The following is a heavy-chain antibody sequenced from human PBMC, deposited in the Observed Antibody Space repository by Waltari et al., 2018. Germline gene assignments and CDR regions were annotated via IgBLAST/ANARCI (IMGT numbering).Heavy chain of an antibody. CDR1: GYTFTSHY. J-gene: IGHJ3*02. CDR2: IHPTGGTT. CDR3: ARVDYYDSSGYFMSEAAFDI. D-gene: IGHD3-22*01. V-gene: IGHV1-46*04. Sequence: QVQLVQSGAEVKKPGASVQVSCKASGYTFTSHYMHWVRPAPGPGLESLGIIHPTGGTTSDGRRLRGGVGVGSDTSTSTVYMELSSLRSEDTAVYYCARVDYYDSSGYFMSEAAFDIWGQGTMVTVSS.